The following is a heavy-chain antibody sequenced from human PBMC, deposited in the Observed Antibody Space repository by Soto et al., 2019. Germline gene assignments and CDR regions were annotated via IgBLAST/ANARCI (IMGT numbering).Heavy chain of an antibody. J-gene: IGHJ5*02. CDR3: ARDITGTNNWFDP. D-gene: IGHD1-7*01. CDR2: IIPVFGSP. V-gene: IGHV1-69*06. CDR1: GDTFTSHT. Sequence: VQLVQSGAEVKKPGSSVRVSCETSGDTFTSHTVNWLRQAPGQGLEWMGGIIPVFGSPNYAEKFQGRLTITADTSTNTVYMELRRLKSEDTAVYFCARDITGTNNWFDPWGQGTLVTVSS.